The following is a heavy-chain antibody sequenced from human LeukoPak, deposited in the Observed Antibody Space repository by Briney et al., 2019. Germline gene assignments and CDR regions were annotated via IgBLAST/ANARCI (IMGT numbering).Heavy chain of an antibody. CDR2: TYSRSKWYN. Sequence: SQTLSLTRVVSGDSVSNNNAAWNWIRQSPSGGLKWLGRTYSRSKWYNDYAVSVKSRITISPDTSKNQFSLQLNSVTPDDTAVYFCARQLRGEAVAGHLQPFDYWGQGTLVTVSS. J-gene: IGHJ4*02. D-gene: IGHD6-19*01. CDR1: GDSVSNNNAA. V-gene: IGHV6-1*01. CDR3: ARQLRGEAVAGHLQPFDY.